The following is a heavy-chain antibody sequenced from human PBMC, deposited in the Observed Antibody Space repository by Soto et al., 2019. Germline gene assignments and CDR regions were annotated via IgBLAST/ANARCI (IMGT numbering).Heavy chain of an antibody. J-gene: IGHJ4*01. D-gene: IGHD2-2*01. CDR1: GFTLTSNG. CDR2: ISYDGSKK. V-gene: IGHV3-30*03. CDR3: AREDSIIIPAVSDF. Sequence: LRLSCAASGFTLTSNGMHWVRQAPGKGLEWVVVISYDGSKKYYADSVKGRSTISRDNSKNTLYLQMNTLRAEDTAVYYCAREDSIIIPAVSDFWGHGTLFTVSS.